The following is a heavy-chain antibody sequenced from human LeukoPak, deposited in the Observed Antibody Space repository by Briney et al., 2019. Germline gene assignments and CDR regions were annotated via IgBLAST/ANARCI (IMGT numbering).Heavy chain of an antibody. Sequence: GGSLRLSCIASGFSFSVHRRHWARELPGKGLVWVSRLSPTGSTTSYADSVKGRFTVSRDNAKNTLYLQVNNLRAEDTAVYYCARGPNSNWSGLDFWGQGTLLTVSS. CDR2: LSPTGSTT. CDR3: ARGPNSNWSGLDF. CDR1: GFSFSVHR. D-gene: IGHD6-6*01. V-gene: IGHV3-74*01. J-gene: IGHJ4*02.